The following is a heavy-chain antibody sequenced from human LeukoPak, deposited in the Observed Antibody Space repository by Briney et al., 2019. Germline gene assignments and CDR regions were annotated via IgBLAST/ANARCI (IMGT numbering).Heavy chain of an antibody. CDR3: ARGKKYYYDSSGYGDY. D-gene: IGHD3-22*01. J-gene: IGHJ4*02. V-gene: IGHV1-2*02. Sequence: ASVKVSCKASGYTFTGYYMNWARQATGQGLEWMGWINPNSGGTNYAQKFQGRVTMTRDTSISTAYMELSRLRSDDTAVYYCARGKKYYYDSSGYGDYWGQGTLVTVSS. CDR2: INPNSGGT. CDR1: GYTFTGYY.